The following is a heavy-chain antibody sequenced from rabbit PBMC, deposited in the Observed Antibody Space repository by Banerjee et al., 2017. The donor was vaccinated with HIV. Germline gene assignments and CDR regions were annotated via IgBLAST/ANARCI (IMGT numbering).Heavy chain of an antibody. CDR1: GFSFSGIYY. Sequence: QSLEESGGGLVKPGASLTLTCTASGFSFSGIYYMCWVRQAPGKGLEWIGCIYTGSGSTYYASWARGRFTISKTSSTTVALQMTSLTAADTATYFCARGSAYAGAGYALWGPGTLVTVS. CDR3: ARGSAYAGAGYAL. D-gene: IGHD4-2*01. CDR2: IYTGSGST. J-gene: IGHJ4*01. V-gene: IGHV1S40*01.